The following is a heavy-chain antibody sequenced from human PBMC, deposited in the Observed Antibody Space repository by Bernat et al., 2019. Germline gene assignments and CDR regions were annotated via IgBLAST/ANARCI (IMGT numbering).Heavy chain of an antibody. CDR3: ATGDYSSSPRNCEFDP. J-gene: IGHJ5*02. D-gene: IGHD6-6*01. CDR1: GGSISSSSYY. Sequence: QLQLQESGPGLVKPSETLSLTCTVSGGSISSSSYYWGWIRQPPGKGLEWIGSIYYSGSTYYNPSLKSRVTISVDTSKNQFSLKLRSVTAADTAVDYCATGDYSSSPRNCEFDPWGQGTLVTVSS. V-gene: IGHV4-39*01. CDR2: IYYSGST.